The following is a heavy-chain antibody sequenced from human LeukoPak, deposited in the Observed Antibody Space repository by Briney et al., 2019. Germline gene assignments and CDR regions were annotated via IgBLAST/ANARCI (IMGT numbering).Heavy chain of an antibody. CDR1: GYTFTAYY. V-gene: IGHV1-2*06. D-gene: IGHD2-15*01. CDR2: INPNSGGS. CDR3: ARDSDFGCSGSSCYSWVY. Sequence: ASVKVSCKASGYTFTAYYVHWVQQAPGQGLEWMGRINPNSGGSNFAQKFQGRVTMTRDTSISTVYMELNSLRSDDTAVYYCARDSDFGCSGSSCYSWVYWGQGTLVTVSS. J-gene: IGHJ4*02.